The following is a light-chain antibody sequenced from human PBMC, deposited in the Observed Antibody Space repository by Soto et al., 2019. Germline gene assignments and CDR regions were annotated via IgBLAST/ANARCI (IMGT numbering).Light chain of an antibody. V-gene: IGLV2-11*01. CDR2: DVN. J-gene: IGLJ2*01. CDR3: SSYAGTSPFVI. CDR1: SSDVGGYNY. Sequence: QSALTQPRSVSESPGQSVTISCTGTSSDVGGYNYVSWYQQRPGKAPKLIIFDVNKRPSGVPDRFSGSKSGNTASLTISGLQAEDEADYYCSSYAGTSPFVIFGGGTKVTVL.